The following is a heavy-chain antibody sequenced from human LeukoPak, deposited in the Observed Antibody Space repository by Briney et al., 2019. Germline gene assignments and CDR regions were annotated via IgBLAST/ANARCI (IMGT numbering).Heavy chain of an antibody. J-gene: IGHJ4*02. CDR3: ARTYYDILTGYNPYFDY. Sequence: GGSLRLSCAASGFTFNTYTMNWVRQAPGKGLEWVSSITASSTAIYSADSVKGRFTISRDNAKNLLYLQMNSLRAEDTAVYYCARTYYDILTGYNPYFDYWGQGILVTVSS. CDR1: GFTFNTYT. D-gene: IGHD3-9*01. CDR2: ITASSTAI. V-gene: IGHV3-21*01.